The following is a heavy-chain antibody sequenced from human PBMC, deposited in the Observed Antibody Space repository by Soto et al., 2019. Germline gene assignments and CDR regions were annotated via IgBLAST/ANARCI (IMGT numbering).Heavy chain of an antibody. J-gene: IGHJ4*02. CDR1: GGSISSYY. CDR3: ARRYGSCFDY. V-gene: IGHV4-59*08. Sequence: QVQLQESGPGLVKPSETLSLTCTVSGGSISSYYWSWIRQPPGKGLEWIGYIYYSGSTTYNPSLXAXGXLXXDTSKNQSSLKPSSVTAADTAVYYCARRYGSCFDYWGQGTLVTVSS. CDR2: IYYSGST. D-gene: IGHD5-18*01.